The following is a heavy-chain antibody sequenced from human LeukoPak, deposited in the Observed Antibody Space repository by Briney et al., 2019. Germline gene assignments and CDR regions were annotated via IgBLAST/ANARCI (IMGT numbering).Heavy chain of an antibody. Sequence: GSLRLSCAASGFTFSSYAMSWVRQPPGKGLEWIGEINHSGSTNYNPSLKSRVTISVDTSKNQFSLKLSSVTAADTAVYYCARRRRDDIWAYYYYMDVWGKGTTVTISS. CDR1: GFTFSSYA. CDR3: ARRRRDDIWAYYYYMDV. CDR2: INHSGST. D-gene: IGHD3/OR15-3a*01. V-gene: IGHV4-34*01. J-gene: IGHJ6*03.